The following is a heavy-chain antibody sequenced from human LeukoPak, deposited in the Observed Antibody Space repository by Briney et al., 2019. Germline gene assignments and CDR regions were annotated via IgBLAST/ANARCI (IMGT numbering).Heavy chain of an antibody. Sequence: GGSLRLSCAASGFTFSSYSMYWVRQAPGKGLEWVSWISSTSGTIHYADSVKGRLTTSRDNARDSLSLQMNSLRDEDTAVYYCARDHCTTGACRYFHLWGQGTLVTVSS. CDR3: ARDHCTTGACRYFHL. V-gene: IGHV3-48*02. CDR1: GFTFSSYS. J-gene: IGHJ5*02. D-gene: IGHD2-8*01. CDR2: ISSTSGTI.